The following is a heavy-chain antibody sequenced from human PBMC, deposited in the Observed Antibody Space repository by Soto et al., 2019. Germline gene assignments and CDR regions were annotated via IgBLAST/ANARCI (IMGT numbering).Heavy chain of an antibody. CDR2: ISSSSSYI. CDR1: GFTFSSYS. Sequence: GGSLRLSCAASGFTFSSYSMNWVRQAPGKGLEWVSSISSSSSYIYYADSVKGRFTISRDNAKNSLYLQMNSLRAEDTAVYYCARVTQWLVPYFDYWGQGTLVTVSS. CDR3: ARVTQWLVPYFDY. V-gene: IGHV3-21*01. D-gene: IGHD6-19*01. J-gene: IGHJ4*02.